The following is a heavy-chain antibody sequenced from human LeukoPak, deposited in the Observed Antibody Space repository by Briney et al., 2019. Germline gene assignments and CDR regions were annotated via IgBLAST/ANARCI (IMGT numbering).Heavy chain of an antibody. D-gene: IGHD6-13*01. CDR2: IWYDGSNK. J-gene: IGHJ4*02. Sequence: GGSLRLSCAASGFTVSRHGMHWVRQAPGKGLEWVAVIWYDGSNKYYADSVKGRFTISRDNSKNTLYLQMNSLRAEDTAVYYCARDRQQLVGDYWGQGTLVTVSS. CDR3: ARDRQQLVGDY. CDR1: GFTVSRHG. V-gene: IGHV3-33*08.